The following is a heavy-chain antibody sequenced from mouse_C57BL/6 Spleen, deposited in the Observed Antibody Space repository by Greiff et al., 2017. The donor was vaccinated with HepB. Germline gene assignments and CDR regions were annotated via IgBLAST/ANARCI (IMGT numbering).Heavy chain of an antibody. V-gene: IGHV14-2*01. CDR3: ARWDYYGSSQYYFDY. CDR2: IDPEDGET. CDR1: GFNIKDYY. J-gene: IGHJ2*01. Sequence: EVQLQQSGAELVKPGASVKLSCTASGFNIKDYYMHWVKQRTEQGLEWIGRIDPEDGETKYAPKFQGKATITADTSSNTAYLQLSSLTSEDTAVYYCARWDYYGSSQYYFDYWGQGTTLTVSS. D-gene: IGHD1-1*01.